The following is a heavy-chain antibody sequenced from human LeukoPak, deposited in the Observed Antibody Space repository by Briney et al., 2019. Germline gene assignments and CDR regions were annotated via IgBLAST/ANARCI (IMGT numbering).Heavy chain of an antibody. J-gene: IGHJ4*02. D-gene: IGHD5-18*01. CDR1: NGSISSYY. V-gene: IGHV4-59*12. Sequence: SETLSLTCTVSNGSISSYYWSWIRQPPGKGLEWIGYIYYSGTTNYNPSLRSRVIISVDTSKNQFSLKLSSVTAADTAVYYCARDDGYSYGYWPFDYWGQGTLVTVSS. CDR3: ARDDGYSYGYWPFDY. CDR2: IYYSGTT.